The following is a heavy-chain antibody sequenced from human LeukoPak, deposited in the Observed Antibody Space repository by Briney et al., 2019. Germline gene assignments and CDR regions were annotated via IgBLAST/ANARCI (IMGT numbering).Heavy chain of an antibody. J-gene: IGHJ4*02. D-gene: IGHD6-13*01. CDR3: ARPSGSYSSYFSWNF. CDR1: GFNFGNYW. V-gene: IGHV3-7*04. CDR2: IKHDGSEE. Sequence: GGSLRLSCAASGFNFGNYWMSWVRQAPGRGLEWVANIKHDGSEESYVDSVEGRFTISRDNDKNSLYLQMNSLRAEDTALYYCARPSGSYSSYFSWNFWGQGTLVTVSS.